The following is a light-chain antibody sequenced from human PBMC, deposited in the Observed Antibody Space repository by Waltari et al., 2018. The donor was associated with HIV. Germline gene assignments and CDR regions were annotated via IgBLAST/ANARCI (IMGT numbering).Light chain of an antibody. V-gene: IGLV3-21*02. CDR1: NIGSKS. CDR3: QVWDSSSDVV. J-gene: IGLJ2*01. CDR2: DDS. Sequence: SYVLTQPPWVSVAPGQTARFTCGGNNIGSKSVHWYQQKPGQAPLLVLFDDSDRPSGIPERFSGSNSGNTATLTISRVEAGDEADYYCQVWDSSSDVVFGGGTKLTVL.